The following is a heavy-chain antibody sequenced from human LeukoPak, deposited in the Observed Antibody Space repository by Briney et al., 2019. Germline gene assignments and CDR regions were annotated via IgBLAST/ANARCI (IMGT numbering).Heavy chain of an antibody. CDR3: AKGYSSSWFLFDY. CDR2: ISWNSGSI. J-gene: IGHJ4*02. V-gene: IGHV3-9*01. Sequence: GRSLRLSCAASGFTFDDYAMHWVRQAPGKGLEWVSGISWNSGSIGYADSVKGRFTISRDNAKNSLYLQMNSLRAEDTALYYCAKGYSSSWFLFDYWGQGTLVTVSS. CDR1: GFTFDDYA. D-gene: IGHD6-13*01.